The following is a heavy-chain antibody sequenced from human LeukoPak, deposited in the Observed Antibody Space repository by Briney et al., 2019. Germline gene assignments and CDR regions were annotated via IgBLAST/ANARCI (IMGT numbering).Heavy chain of an antibody. V-gene: IGHV4-59*12. CDR1: GGSISSYY. D-gene: IGHD5-12*01. Sequence: SETLSLTCTVSGGSISSYYWSWIRQPPGKGLEWIGYIYYSGSTNYNPSLKSRVTISVDTSKNQFSLKLSSVTAADTAVYYCARGRGGYALYYYYYMDVWGKGTTVTVSS. CDR2: IYYSGST. J-gene: IGHJ6*03. CDR3: ARGRGGYALYYYYYMDV.